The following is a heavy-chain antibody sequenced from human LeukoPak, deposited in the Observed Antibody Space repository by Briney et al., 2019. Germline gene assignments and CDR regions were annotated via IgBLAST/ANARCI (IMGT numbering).Heavy chain of an antibody. V-gene: IGHV3-15*01. CDR3: TTDEIPYDILTGSYLKDFDY. Sequence: GSLRLSCAASGFTFSNAWMSWVRQAPGKGLEWVGRIKSKTDGGTTDYAAPVKGRFTISRDDSKNMLYLQMNSLKTEDTAVYYCTTDEIPYDILTGSYLKDFDYWGQGTLVTVSS. CDR1: GFTFSNAW. CDR2: IKSKTDGGTT. D-gene: IGHD3-9*01. J-gene: IGHJ4*02.